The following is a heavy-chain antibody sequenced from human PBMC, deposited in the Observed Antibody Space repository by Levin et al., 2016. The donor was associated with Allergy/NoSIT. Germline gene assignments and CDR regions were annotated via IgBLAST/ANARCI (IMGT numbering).Heavy chain of an antibody. CDR3: ARVYSSSFAGYFDY. D-gene: IGHD6-6*01. V-gene: IGHV3-20*03. CDR2: INWNGGST. Sequence: VRQMPGKGLEWVSGINWNGGSTGYADSVKGRFTISRDNAKNSLYLQMNSLRAEDTALYYCARVYSSSFAGYFDYWGQGTLVTVSS. J-gene: IGHJ4*02.